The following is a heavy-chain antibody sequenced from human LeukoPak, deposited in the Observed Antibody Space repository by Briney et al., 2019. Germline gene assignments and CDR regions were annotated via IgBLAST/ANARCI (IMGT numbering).Heavy chain of an antibody. D-gene: IGHD2-15*01. CDR1: AGSISSYY. Sequence: SETLSLTCTVSAGSISSYYWSWIRQPPGKGLEWIGYIYYSGSTNYNPSLKSRVTISLDTSKNQFSLKLSSVTAVDTAVYYCARDGGSYFDYWGQGTLVTVSS. J-gene: IGHJ4*02. CDR2: IYYSGST. CDR3: ARDGGSYFDY. V-gene: IGHV4-59*01.